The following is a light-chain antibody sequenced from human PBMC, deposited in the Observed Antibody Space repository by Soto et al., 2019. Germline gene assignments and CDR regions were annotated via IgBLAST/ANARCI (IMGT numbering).Light chain of an antibody. CDR3: QSYDSSLSASYV. CDR2: GNS. Sequence: VMAQSPATLSVSPGERATLSCTGSSSNIGAGYDVHWYQQLPGTAPKLLIYGNSNRPSGVPDRFSGSKSGTSASLAITGLQAEDEADYYCQSYDSSLSASYVFGTGTKVTVL. V-gene: IGLV1-40*01. J-gene: IGLJ1*01. CDR1: SSNIGAGYD.